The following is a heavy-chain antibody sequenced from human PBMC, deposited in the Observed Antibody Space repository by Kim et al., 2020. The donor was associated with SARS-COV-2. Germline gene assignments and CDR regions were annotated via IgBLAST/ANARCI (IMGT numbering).Heavy chain of an antibody. Sequence: SETLSLTCSVSGGSVSSVDYCWNWIRHAPGKGLEWIGYICNSAAPKYNPSLRGRVSIIKDTSKNQFSLWLNSVTAADTAVYYCAREGGQQLNCPWFDSWGQGPLVTVSS. V-gene: IGHV4-61*08. CDR2: ICNSAAP. CDR1: GGSVSSVDYC. D-gene: IGHD2-15*01. CDR3: AREGGQQLNCPWFDS. J-gene: IGHJ5*01.